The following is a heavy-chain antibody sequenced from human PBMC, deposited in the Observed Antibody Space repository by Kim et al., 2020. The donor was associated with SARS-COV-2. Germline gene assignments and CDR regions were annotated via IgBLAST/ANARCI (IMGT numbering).Heavy chain of an antibody. Sequence: VKGRFTISRDNAKNSLYLQMNSLRAEDTAVYYCARVTYYYGSGSQPWFDPWGQGTLVTVSS. CDR3: ARVTYYYGSGSQPWFDP. J-gene: IGHJ5*02. D-gene: IGHD3-10*01. V-gene: IGHV3-21*01.